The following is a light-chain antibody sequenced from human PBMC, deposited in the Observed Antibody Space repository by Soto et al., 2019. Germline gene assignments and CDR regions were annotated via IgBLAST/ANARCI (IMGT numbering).Light chain of an antibody. Sequence: EIVLTQSPATLSLSPGERATLSCRASQSVGSSLAWYQQKPGQAPRLLIYDASNRATGIPARFSGSGSGTDFTLTISSLEPEDFAVYYCQQRRNWPPGITFGRGTRLEIK. V-gene: IGKV3-11*01. CDR2: DAS. J-gene: IGKJ5*01. CDR3: QQRRNWPPGIT. CDR1: QSVGSS.